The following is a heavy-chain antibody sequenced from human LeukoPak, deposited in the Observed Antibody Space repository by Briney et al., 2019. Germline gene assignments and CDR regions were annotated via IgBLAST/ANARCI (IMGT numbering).Heavy chain of an antibody. CDR2: ISAYNGNT. J-gene: IGHJ4*02. D-gene: IGHD3-22*01. CDR1: GYTFTSYG. Sequence: ASVKVSCKASGYTFTSYGISWVRQAPGQGLEWMGWISAYNGNTNYAQKLQGRVTMTTDTSASTAYMELSSLRSEDTAVYYCATETYYYDSSGYKTDIWGAQFDYWGQGTLATVSS. V-gene: IGHV1-18*01. CDR3: ATETYYYDSSGYKTDIWGAQFDY.